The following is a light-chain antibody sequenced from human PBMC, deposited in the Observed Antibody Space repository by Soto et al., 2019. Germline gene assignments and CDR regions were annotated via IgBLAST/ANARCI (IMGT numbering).Light chain of an antibody. V-gene: IGLV1-44*01. Sequence: QSLLTQPPPAFATPGQRVTFPFPGTNSNIGTNTVNWYQQLPGTAPRLLIYTNNQRPSGVPQRFSGSKTGTSASLAIGGLQSEDGADYYCAAWDDSLGAYVFGTGTKLTVL. J-gene: IGLJ1*01. CDR1: NSNIGTNT. CDR3: AAWDDSLGAYV. CDR2: TNN.